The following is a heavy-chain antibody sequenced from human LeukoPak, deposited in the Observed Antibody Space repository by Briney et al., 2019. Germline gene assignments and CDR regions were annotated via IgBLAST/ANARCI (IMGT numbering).Heavy chain of an antibody. V-gene: IGHV4-34*01. D-gene: IGHD2-8*01. Sequence: SETLSLTCAVQGVSVNAYSWSWIRQSPEKGLEWIGEINHSGGTNYNPSLKSRATISVDTSENRISLRVTSVTAADTAVYYCARIRCGHTDDRCYNYWGQGTLVIVSS. J-gene: IGHJ4*02. CDR3: ARIRCGHTDDRCYNY. CDR1: GVSVNAYS. CDR2: INHSGGT.